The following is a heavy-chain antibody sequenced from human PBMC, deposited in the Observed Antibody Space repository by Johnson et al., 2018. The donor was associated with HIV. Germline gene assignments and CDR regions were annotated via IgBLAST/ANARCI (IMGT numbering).Heavy chain of an antibody. Sequence: EVQLVESGGGLVQPGGSLRLSCAASGFTVRSNYISWVRQTPGKGLEWVSGINWHGGSTGYADSVKGRFTISRDNTKNSVYLQMNSLRVEDTALYYCAKDKASATPYLSSGWYGGAFDIWGQGTVVTVSS. CDR3: AKDKASATPYLSSGWYGGAFDI. D-gene: IGHD6-19*01. CDR1: GFTVRSNY. V-gene: IGHV3-20*04. J-gene: IGHJ3*02. CDR2: INWHGGST.